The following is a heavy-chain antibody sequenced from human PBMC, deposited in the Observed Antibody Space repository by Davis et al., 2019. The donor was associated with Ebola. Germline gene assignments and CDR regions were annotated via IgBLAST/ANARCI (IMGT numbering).Heavy chain of an antibody. Sequence: GGSLRPSCQGSGYSFTSYWIGWVRQMPGKGLEWMGIIYPGDSDTRYSPSFQGQVTISADKSISTAYLQWSSLKASDTAMYYCARLVVPAAMGNYYYGMDVWGQGTTVTVSS. CDR3: ARLVVPAAMGNYYYGMDV. V-gene: IGHV5-51*01. CDR2: IYPGDSDT. D-gene: IGHD2-2*01. J-gene: IGHJ6*02. CDR1: GYSFTSYW.